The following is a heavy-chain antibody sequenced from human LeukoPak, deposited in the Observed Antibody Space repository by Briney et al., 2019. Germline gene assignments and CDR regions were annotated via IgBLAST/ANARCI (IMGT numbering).Heavy chain of an antibody. CDR2: ISGSGGST. J-gene: IGHJ4*02. V-gene: IGHV3-23*01. D-gene: IGHD1-26*01. Sequence: PGGSLRLSCAASGFTFSSYAMSWVRQAPGKGLEWVSAISGSGGSTYYADSVKGRFTISRDNSKNTLYLQMNSLRAEDTAVYYCAKDPLSGGYASEFDYWGQGTLVTVSS. CDR3: AKDPLSGGYASEFDY. CDR1: GFTFSSYA.